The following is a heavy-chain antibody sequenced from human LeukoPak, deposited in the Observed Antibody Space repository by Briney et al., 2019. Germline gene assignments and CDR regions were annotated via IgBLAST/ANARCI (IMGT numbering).Heavy chain of an antibody. V-gene: IGHV4-38-2*02. CDR3: ARGYYDSSGYYY. Sequence: PSETLSLTCSVSRYSISSGYYWAWIRQPPGKGLEWIGEINHSGSTNYNPSLKSRVTISVDTSKNQFSLKLSSVTAADTAVYYCARGYYDSSGYYYWGQGTLVTVSS. J-gene: IGHJ4*02. D-gene: IGHD3-22*01. CDR1: RYSISSGYY. CDR2: INHSGST.